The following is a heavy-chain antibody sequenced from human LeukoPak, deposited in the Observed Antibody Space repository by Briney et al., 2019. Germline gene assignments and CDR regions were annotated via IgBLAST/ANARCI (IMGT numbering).Heavy chain of an antibody. D-gene: IGHD1-26*01. Sequence: GGSLRLSCAAYGFTFNNYWMSWVRQAPGKGLEWVANIKQDGSEKHYVDSVKGRFTISRDNAKNSLYLQMNSLRAEDTAVYYCARDHRVVGATGASDIWGQGTMVTVSS. CDR1: GFTFNNYW. V-gene: IGHV3-7*01. CDR3: ARDHRVVGATGASDI. CDR2: IKQDGSEK. J-gene: IGHJ3*02.